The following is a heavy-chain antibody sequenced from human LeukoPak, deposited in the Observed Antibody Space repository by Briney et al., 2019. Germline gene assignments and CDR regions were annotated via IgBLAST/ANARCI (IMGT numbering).Heavy chain of an antibody. CDR3: ATYRQVLLPFES. CDR1: GFTFSSYW. V-gene: IGHV3-21*04. CDR2: IFPSGGEI. J-gene: IGHJ4*02. D-gene: IGHD2/OR15-2a*01. Sequence: GGSLRLSCAASGFTFSSYWMIWVRQPPGKGLEWVSSIFPSGGEIHYADSVRGRFTISRDNSKSTLSLQMNSLRAEDTAMYYCATYRQVLLPFESWGQGTLVAVSS.